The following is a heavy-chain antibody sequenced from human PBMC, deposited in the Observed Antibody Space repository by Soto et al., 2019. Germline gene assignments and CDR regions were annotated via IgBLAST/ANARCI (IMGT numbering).Heavy chain of an antibody. J-gene: IGHJ4*02. Sequence: EVQLLESGGGLVQPGGSLRLSCAASGFTFSSYAMSWVRQAPGKGLEWVSTISGSGTGTYYAYSVTGRFTISRDNSKNTLYLQMNSLRAEDTAVYYCAKRVRGAVAFDYWGQGTLVTVSS. CDR1: GFTFSSYA. D-gene: IGHD6-19*01. CDR3: AKRVRGAVAFDY. CDR2: ISGSGTGT. V-gene: IGHV3-23*01.